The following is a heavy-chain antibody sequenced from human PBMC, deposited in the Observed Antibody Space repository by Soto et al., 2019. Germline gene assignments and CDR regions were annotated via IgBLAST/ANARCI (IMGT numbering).Heavy chain of an antibody. CDR1: GYTFTSYR. D-gene: IGHD3-10*01. CDR2: ISAYNGNT. J-gene: IGHJ6*02. V-gene: IGHV1-18*01. CDR3: ARDAPYYYGSGSYGMDV. Sequence: QVQLVQSGAEVKKPGASVKVSCKASGYTFTSYRISWVRQAPGQGLEWMGWISAYNGNTNYAQKLKGRVTMTTDTSTSTAYMELRSLRSDDTAVYYCARDAPYYYGSGSYGMDVWGQGTTVTVSS.